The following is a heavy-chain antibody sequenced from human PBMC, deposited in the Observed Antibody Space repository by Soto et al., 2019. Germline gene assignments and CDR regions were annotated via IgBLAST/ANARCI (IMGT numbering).Heavy chain of an antibody. J-gene: IGHJ4*02. CDR3: AKAPIGQLFWQYFEY. CDR2: ISGSGGST. V-gene: IGHV3-23*01. Sequence: GSLRLSCAASGFTFSSYSMSWFRQPPGKGLEWVSAISGSGGSTYYADSVKGRFTISRDNSKNTLYLQMNSLRAEDTAVYYCAKAPIGQLFWQYFEYWGQGTLVAISS. CDR1: GFTFSSYS. D-gene: IGHD6-6*01.